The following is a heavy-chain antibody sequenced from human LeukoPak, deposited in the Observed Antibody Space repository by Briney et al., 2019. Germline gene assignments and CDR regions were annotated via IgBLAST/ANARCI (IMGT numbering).Heavy chain of an antibody. CDR3: ARFRAGVGEPYGDY. CDR2: ISAYNGNT. Sequence: ASVKLSCKASGYTFTSYGISWVRQAPGQGLEWMGWISAYNGNTNYAQKLQRRVTMTTDTSTSTAYMELRSLRFDDTAVYYCARFRAGVGEPYGDYWGQGTLVTVSS. D-gene: IGHD3-10*01. CDR1: GYTFTSYG. J-gene: IGHJ4*02. V-gene: IGHV1-18*01.